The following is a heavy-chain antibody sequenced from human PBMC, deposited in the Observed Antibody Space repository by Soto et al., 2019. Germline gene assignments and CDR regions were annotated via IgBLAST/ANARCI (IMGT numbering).Heavy chain of an antibody. J-gene: IGHJ4*02. Sequence: GGSLRLSCAASGFNFRSYWMSWVRQAPGKGLEWVANIKQDGSEEFYVDSVKGRFTISRDNAKNSLYLQMNSLRVEDTAVYYCARDKNYYGLWSYFDSWGQGTLVTVSS. V-gene: IGHV3-7*01. D-gene: IGHD3-10*01. CDR2: IKQDGSEE. CDR1: GFNFRSYW. CDR3: ARDKNYYGLWSYFDS.